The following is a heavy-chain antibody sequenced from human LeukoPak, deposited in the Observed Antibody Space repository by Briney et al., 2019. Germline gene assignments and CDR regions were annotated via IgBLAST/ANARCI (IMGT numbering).Heavy chain of an antibody. D-gene: IGHD5-12*01. J-gene: IGHJ4*02. CDR3: AIPREGLRNLRAFDY. Sequence: PSETLSLTCTVSGGSISSYYWSWIRQPPGKGLEWIGYIYYSGSASYNPPLKSRVTISVDTSKNQFSLKLSSVTAADTAVYYCAIPREGLRNLRAFDYWGQGTLVTVSS. CDR2: IYYSGSA. CDR1: GGSISSYY. V-gene: IGHV4-59*12.